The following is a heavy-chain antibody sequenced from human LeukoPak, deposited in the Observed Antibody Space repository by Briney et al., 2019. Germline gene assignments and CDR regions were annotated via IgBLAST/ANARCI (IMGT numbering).Heavy chain of an antibody. J-gene: IGHJ4*02. CDR3: ARDGYSYGYVIQGYFDY. CDR2: INPSGGST. CDR1: GYTFTSYY. D-gene: IGHD5-18*01. Sequence: GASVKVSCKASGYTFTSYYMHWVRQAPGQGLEWMGIINPSGGSTSYAQKFQGRVTMTRDTSTSTVYMELSSLRSEDTAVYYCARDGYSYGYVIQGYFDYWGQGTLVTVSS. V-gene: IGHV1-46*01.